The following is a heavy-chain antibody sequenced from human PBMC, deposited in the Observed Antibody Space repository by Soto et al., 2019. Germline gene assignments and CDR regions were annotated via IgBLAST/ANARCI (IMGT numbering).Heavy chain of an antibody. V-gene: IGHV2-5*01. CDR1: CFSLSTSGEC. J-gene: IGHJ5*02. CDR3: AHKSQKIAMSIVNH. Sequence: QITLKESGPTLVKPTQTLTLTCTFSCFSLSTSGECVGWIRQPPGKALEWLALIYCNDDKRYSPSLKNTFTITKDTSKNHVVLTMTNIDPVDTATYYCAHKSQKIAMSIVNHWGQGALVTVSS. D-gene: IGHD3-16*02. CDR2: IYCNDDK.